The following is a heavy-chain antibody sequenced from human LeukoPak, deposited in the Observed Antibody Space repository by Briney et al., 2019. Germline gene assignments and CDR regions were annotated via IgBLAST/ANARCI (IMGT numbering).Heavy chain of an antibody. CDR2: IFHSGST. V-gene: IGHV4-30-2*01. CDR3: ARGYSDYPYFFDS. Sequence: SQTLSLTCAASGDSISSGTYSWNWIRQPPGKGLEWVRYIFHSGSTYYSPSRKSRVTISVDTSKAQFSLKLSSVDAADTAMYYCARGYSDYPYFFDSWGQGALVTVSS. D-gene: IGHD5-12*01. J-gene: IGHJ4*02. CDR1: GDSISSGTYS.